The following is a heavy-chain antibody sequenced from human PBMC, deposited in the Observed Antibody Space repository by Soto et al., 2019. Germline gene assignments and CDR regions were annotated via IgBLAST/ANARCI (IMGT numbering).Heavy chain of an antibody. J-gene: IGHJ3*01. D-gene: IGHD5-18*01. CDR3: ARDIQSVGAPANDAFAV. V-gene: IGHV1-3*01. CDR1: GFTFSDKL. Sequence: QVQLVQSGAELKKPGASVNISCTASGFTFSDKLINWVRQVPGQGLEWIGWLNPDTGNTRYSETFQGRVTIARHRSAIIAYLELCGLKNEDTALYFCARDIQSVGAPANDAFAVWGQGTRITVSS. CDR2: LNPDTGNT.